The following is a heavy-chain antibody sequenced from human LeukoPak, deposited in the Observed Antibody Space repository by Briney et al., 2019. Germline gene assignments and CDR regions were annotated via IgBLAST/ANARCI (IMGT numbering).Heavy chain of an antibody. D-gene: IGHD3-16*01. J-gene: IGHJ3*01. CDR2: IYYTGTT. Sequence: SETLSLTCTASGGSISGTYYWSWIRQPPGKGLEWIGYIYYTGTTDSNPSLKSRVTISLDTSENQFSLNLSSVTAADTAVYYCARRWVYDKRAFDAWGQGTMVTVSS. CDR3: ARRWVYDKRAFDA. CDR1: GGSISGTYY. V-gene: IGHV4-59*08.